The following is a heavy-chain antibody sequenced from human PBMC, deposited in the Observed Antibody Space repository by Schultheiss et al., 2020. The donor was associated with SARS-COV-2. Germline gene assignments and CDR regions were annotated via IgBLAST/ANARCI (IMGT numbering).Heavy chain of an antibody. V-gene: IGHV3-30*04. CDR2: ISYDGSNK. CDR3: ARASRTTVSLYYYGMDV. D-gene: IGHD4-11*01. J-gene: IGHJ6*02. CDR1: GFTFSSYA. Sequence: GGSLRLSCAASGFTFSSYAMHWVRQAPGKGLEWVAVISYDGSNKYYADSVKGRFTISRDNSKNTLYLQMNSLRAEDTAVYYCARASRTTVSLYYYGMDVWGQGTTVTVSS.